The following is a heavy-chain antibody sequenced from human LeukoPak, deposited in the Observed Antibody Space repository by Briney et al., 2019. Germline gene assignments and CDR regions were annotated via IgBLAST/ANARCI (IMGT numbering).Heavy chain of an antibody. Sequence: ASVKVSCKASGYTFTGYYMHWVRQAPGQGLEWMGWINPNSGGTNYAQKFQGRVTMTRDTSISTAYMELSRLRSDDTAVYYCARDKDDYGGTFGYWVQGTLVTVSS. CDR3: ARDKDDYGGTFGY. V-gene: IGHV1-2*02. D-gene: IGHD4-23*01. CDR1: GYTFTGYY. CDR2: INPNSGGT. J-gene: IGHJ4*02.